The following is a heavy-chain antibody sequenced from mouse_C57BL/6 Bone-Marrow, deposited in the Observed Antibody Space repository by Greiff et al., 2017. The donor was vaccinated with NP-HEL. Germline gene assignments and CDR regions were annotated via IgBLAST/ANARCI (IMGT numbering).Heavy chain of an antibody. D-gene: IGHD1-1*01. J-gene: IGHJ1*03. V-gene: IGHV1-50*01. Sequence: QVQLQQPGAELVKPGASVKLSCKASGYTFTSYWMQWVKQRPGQGLEWIGEIDPSDSYTNYNQKFKGKATLTVDTSSSTAYMQLSSLTSEDSAVYYCARDYYGSSYLYWYFDVWGTGTTVTVSS. CDR1: GYTFTSYW. CDR2: IDPSDSYT. CDR3: ARDYYGSSYLYWYFDV.